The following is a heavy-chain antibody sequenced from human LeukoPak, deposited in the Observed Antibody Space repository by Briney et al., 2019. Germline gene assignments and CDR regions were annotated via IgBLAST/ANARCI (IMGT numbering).Heavy chain of an antibody. J-gene: IGHJ4*02. CDR1: GFTFSSYE. V-gene: IGHV3-7*01. CDR2: MNRDGSEI. D-gene: IGHD5/OR15-5a*01. Sequence: GGSLRLSCAASGFTFSSYEMNWVRQAPGKGLEWVANMNRDGSEINYVDSVRGRFTISRDNAKNSVYLQMNSLRAEDTAVYFCVRDLGFSTFDNWGQGTLVTVSS. CDR3: VRDLGFSTFDN.